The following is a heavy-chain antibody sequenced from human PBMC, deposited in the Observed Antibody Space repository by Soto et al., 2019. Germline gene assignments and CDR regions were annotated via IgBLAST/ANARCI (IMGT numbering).Heavy chain of an antibody. V-gene: IGHV3-23*01. CDR2: ISGSGGST. CDR1: GFTFSSYA. D-gene: IGHD3-16*02. CDR3: AKEIPLWGSYRSGAFDI. Sequence: GGSLRLSCAASGFTFSSYAMSWVRQAPGKGLEWVSAISGSGGSTYYADSVKGRFTISRDNSKNTLYLQMNSLRAEDTAVYYCAKEIPLWGSYRSGAFDIWGQGTMVTVSS. J-gene: IGHJ3*02.